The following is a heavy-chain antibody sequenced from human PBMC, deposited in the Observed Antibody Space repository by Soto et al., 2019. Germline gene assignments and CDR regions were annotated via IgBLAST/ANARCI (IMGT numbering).Heavy chain of an antibody. V-gene: IGHV1-8*01. CDR1: GYTFTSYD. D-gene: IGHD3-9*01. CDR2: MNHNSGNT. J-gene: IGHJ6*02. CDR3: ARGQGEWDFDWLLRRADYYGMDV. Sequence: QVQLVQSGAEVKKPGASVKVSCKASGYTFTSYDINWVRQATGQGLEWMGWMNHNSGNTGYAQKFQGRVTMTRNTSISTAYMELSSLRSEDTAVYYCARGQGEWDFDWLLRRADYYGMDVWGQGTTVTVSS.